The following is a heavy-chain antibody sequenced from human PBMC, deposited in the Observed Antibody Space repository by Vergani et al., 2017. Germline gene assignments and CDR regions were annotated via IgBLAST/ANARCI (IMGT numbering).Heavy chain of an antibody. CDR2: ISYDGSNK. Sequence: QVQLVESGGGVVQPGRSLRLSCAASGFTFSSYAMHWVRQAPGKGLEWVAVISYDGSNKYYADSVKGRFTISRDNSKNTLYLQMNSLRAEDTAVYYCARYTPFNGGAIHFFLDDWGQGTLVTVSS. D-gene: IGHD2-8*01. CDR1: GFTFSSYA. CDR3: ARYTPFNGGAIHFFLDD. J-gene: IGHJ4*02. V-gene: IGHV3-30-3*01.